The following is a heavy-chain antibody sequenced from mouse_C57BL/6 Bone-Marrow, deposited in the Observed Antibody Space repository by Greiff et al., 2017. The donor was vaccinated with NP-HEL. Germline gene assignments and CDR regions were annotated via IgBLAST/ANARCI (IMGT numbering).Heavy chain of an antibody. CDR2: INYDGSST. J-gene: IGHJ4*01. Sequence: EVMLVESEGGLVQPGSSMKLSCTASGFTFSDYYMAWVRQVPEKGLEWVANINYDGSSTYYLDSLKSRFIISRDNAKNILYLQMSSLKSEDTATDYCASDGYDLLGYWGQGTSVTVSA. V-gene: IGHV5-16*01. CDR3: ASDGYDLLGY. CDR1: GFTFSDYY. D-gene: IGHD2-2*01.